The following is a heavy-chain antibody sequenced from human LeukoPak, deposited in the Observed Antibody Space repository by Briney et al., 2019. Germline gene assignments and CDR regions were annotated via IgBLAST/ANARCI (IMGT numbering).Heavy chain of an antibody. Sequence: GGSLRLSCAASGFTFSSYVMSWVRQAPGKGLEWVSAISGSGGSTYYADSVKGRFTISRDNSKNTLYLQMNSLRAEDTAVFYCAKSPYALGSYGIAGDYWGQGTLVTVSS. J-gene: IGHJ4*02. V-gene: IGHV3-23*01. CDR2: ISGSGGST. CDR3: AKSPYALGSYGIAGDY. CDR1: GFTFSSYV. D-gene: IGHD3-10*01.